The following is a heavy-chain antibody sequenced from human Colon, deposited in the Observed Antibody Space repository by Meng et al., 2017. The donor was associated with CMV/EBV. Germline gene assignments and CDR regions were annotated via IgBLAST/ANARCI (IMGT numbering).Heavy chain of an antibody. CDR1: GFGLSSYS. J-gene: IGHJ4*02. D-gene: IGHD2-15*01. V-gene: IGHV3-23*01. CDR3: AKYIVVVGAALDS. CDR2: MTGSGYRT. Sequence: GESLKISCVVSGFGLSSYSMNWVRQAPGKGLEWVASMTGSGYRTYYADSVKGRFTISRDTSNNTLHLQMNSLRAEDTAVYYCAKYIVVVGAALDSWGQGTLVTVSS.